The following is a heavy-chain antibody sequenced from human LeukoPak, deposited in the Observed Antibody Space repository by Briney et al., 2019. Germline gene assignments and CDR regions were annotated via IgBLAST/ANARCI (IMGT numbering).Heavy chain of an antibody. CDR1: GFTFSSYG. CDR3: AKDRGIISDY. J-gene: IGHJ4*02. CDR2: ISGSGDST. Sequence: GGSLRLSCAASGFTFSSYGMSWVRQAPGKGLEWVSAISGSGDSTYYADSVKGRFTISRDDSKNTLYLQMNSLRAEDTAVYYCAKDRGIISDYWGQGTLVTVSS. V-gene: IGHV3-23*01. D-gene: IGHD3-10*01.